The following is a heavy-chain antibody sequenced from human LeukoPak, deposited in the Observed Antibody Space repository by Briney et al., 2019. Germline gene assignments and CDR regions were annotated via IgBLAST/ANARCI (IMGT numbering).Heavy chain of an antibody. Sequence: PGGSLRLSCAASGFTFSRFRLSWVRQPPGKGLEWVANINQDGSEIYYVDSVKGRFTVSTDNAKNSLYLQMNSLRAEDTAVYFCVKGQEFLEYIYDFWGQGTLVSVSS. D-gene: IGHD3-3*01. V-gene: IGHV3-7*01. CDR1: GFTFSRFR. CDR2: INQDGSEI. J-gene: IGHJ4*02. CDR3: VKGQEFLEYIYDF.